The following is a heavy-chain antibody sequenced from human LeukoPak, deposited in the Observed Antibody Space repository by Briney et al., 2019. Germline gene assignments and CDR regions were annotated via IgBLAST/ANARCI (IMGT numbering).Heavy chain of an antibody. CDR3: ARLPKYSRPLDY. Sequence: GASVKVSCKASGYTFTSYDINWVRQATGQGLEWMGWMNPNSGNTAYAQKFQGRVTMSRDISISTAYMELSSLRSEDTAVYYCARLPKYSRPLDYWGQGTLVTVSS. CDR1: GYTFTSYD. D-gene: IGHD6-6*01. J-gene: IGHJ4*02. V-gene: IGHV1-8*01. CDR2: MNPNSGNT.